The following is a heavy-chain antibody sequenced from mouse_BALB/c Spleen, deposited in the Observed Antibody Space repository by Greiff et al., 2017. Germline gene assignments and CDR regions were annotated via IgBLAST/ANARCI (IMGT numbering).Heavy chain of an antibody. CDR2: IRSKSNNYAT. CDR1: GFTFNTYA. V-gene: IGHV10-1*02. Sequence: EVQLVESGGGLVQPKGSLKLSCAASGFTFNTYAMNWVRQAPEKGLEWVARIRSKSNNYATYYADSVKDRFTISRDDSQSMLYLQMNNLKTEDTAMYYCVRHDSPFAYWGQGTLVTVSA. D-gene: IGHD2-4*01. J-gene: IGHJ3*01. CDR3: VRHDSPFAY.